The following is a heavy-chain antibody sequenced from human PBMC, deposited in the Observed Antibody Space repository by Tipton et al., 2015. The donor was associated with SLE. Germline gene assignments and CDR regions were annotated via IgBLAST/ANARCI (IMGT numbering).Heavy chain of an antibody. J-gene: IGHJ5*02. D-gene: IGHD3-3*02. V-gene: IGHV4-59*01. Sequence: TLSLTCTVSGGSIRCYYWTWIRQPPGKRLEWIAYIYHSGITNYNPSLQSRVTISVDRSKNQFSLKLTSVTAADTPVYYCARGRPFMEWERNWFDPWGQGTQVTVSS. CDR1: GGSIRCYY. CDR2: IYHSGIT. CDR3: ARGRPFMEWERNWFDP.